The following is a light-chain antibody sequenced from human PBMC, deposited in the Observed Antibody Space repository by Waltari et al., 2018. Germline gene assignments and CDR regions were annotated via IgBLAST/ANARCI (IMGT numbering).Light chain of an antibody. CDR2: AAS. CDR3: QHVYSYPVT. J-gene: IGKJ4*01. V-gene: IGKV1-9*01. Sequence: DIQLTQSPSFLSASVSDRVTFTCRASQGISGYLAWYQQKPNKAPKLLINAASTLQSGVPSRFSGGKSGTEFTLTISSLQPEDFATYFCQHVYSYPVTFGGGTTVEI. CDR1: QGISGY.